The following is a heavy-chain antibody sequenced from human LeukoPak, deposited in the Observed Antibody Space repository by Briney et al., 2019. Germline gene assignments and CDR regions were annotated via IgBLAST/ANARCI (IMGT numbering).Heavy chain of an antibody. D-gene: IGHD2-15*01. J-gene: IGHJ4*02. V-gene: IGHV7-4-1*04. CDR1: GYTFTTYA. Sequence: ASVKVSCKASGYTFTTYAMNWVRQAPGQGLEWMGWISTNTGNPTYAQGFTGRFVFSLDTSVNMAYLQISSLMPEDTAMYYCARAKYCSAGRCYPDYWGQGTLVTVSS. CDR3: ARAKYCSAGRCYPDY. CDR2: ISTNTGNP.